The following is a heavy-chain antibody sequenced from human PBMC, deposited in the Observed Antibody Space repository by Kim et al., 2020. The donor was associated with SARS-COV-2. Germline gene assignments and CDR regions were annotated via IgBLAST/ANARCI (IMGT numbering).Heavy chain of an antibody. Sequence: GGSLRLSCAASGFTFSTYTMNWVRQAPGKGLEWVSSISSSSTYLYYADSVKGRFTISRDDAKNSLHLQMNSLRAEDTAVYYCARAYDTTGYYYGPWGQGTLVTVSS. J-gene: IGHJ5*02. CDR2: ISSSSTYL. CDR3: ARAYDTTGYYYGP. CDR1: GFTFSTYT. D-gene: IGHD3-22*01. V-gene: IGHV3-21*01.